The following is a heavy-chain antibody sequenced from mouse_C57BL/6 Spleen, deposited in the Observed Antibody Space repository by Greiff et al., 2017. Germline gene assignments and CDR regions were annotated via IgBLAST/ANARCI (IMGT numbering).Heavy chain of an antibody. CDR3: TRGFGAY. J-gene: IGHJ3*01. CDR2: IDPETGGT. V-gene: IGHV1-15*01. CDR1: GYTFTDYE. Sequence: QVQLQQSGAELVRPGASVTLSCKASGYTFTDYEMHWVKQTPVHGLEWIGAIDPETGGTAYNQKFKGKAILTADKSSSTAYMELRSLPSQDSAVYYCTRGFGAYWGQGTLVTVSA.